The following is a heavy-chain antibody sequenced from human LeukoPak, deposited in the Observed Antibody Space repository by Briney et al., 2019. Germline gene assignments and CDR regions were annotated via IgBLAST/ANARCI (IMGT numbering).Heavy chain of an antibody. D-gene: IGHD1-26*01. Sequence: GASVKVSYKAFGYTFTTYYMHGVRQAAGQRVEGMGRFDPYNGSTRYAQKLQGRVTISRETSVSTDYMELSSLRSDDTAVYYRAGGGGSYGDVWGQGTMVAVSS. CDR3: AGGGGSYGDV. CDR1: GYTFTTYY. CDR2: FDPYNGST. V-gene: IGHV1-2*06. J-gene: IGHJ3*01.